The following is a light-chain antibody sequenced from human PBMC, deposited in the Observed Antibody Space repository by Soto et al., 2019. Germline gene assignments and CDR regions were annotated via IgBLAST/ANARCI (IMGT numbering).Light chain of an antibody. J-gene: IGKJ2*01. V-gene: IGKV1-5*03. CDR1: QSISSW. CDR2: KAS. CDR3: QQYNSYSL. Sequence: IQMTQSPSTLSASVGDRVTITCRASQSISSWLAWYQQKPGKAPKLLIYKASSLESGVPSRFSGSGSGTEVTLTISSLQPDDFATYYCQQYNSYSLFGQGTKLEIK.